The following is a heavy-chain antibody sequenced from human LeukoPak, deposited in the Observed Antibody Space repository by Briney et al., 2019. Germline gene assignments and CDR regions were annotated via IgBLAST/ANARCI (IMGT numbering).Heavy chain of an antibody. CDR1: GYTFTSYG. J-gene: IGHJ4*02. D-gene: IGHD6-13*01. CDR2: ISTYNDNT. V-gene: IGHV1-18*01. Sequence: ASVKVSFKASGYTFTSYGVSWVRQAPGQGLEWMGWISTYNDNTNNLQKVQDRVTMTTDTSTIKAYMELRSLSSDDTAVYCCARVLFVSSSGWYASFDYWGQGTLVTVSS. CDR3: ARVLFVSSSGWYASFDY.